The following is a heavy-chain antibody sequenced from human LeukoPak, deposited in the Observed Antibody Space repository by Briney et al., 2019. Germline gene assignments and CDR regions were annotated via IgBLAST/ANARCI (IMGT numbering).Heavy chain of an antibody. J-gene: IGHJ3*02. CDR3: ARLYYYDSSGFAFDI. CDR2: INHSGST. Sequence: SETLSLTCAVYGGSFSGYYWSWIRQPPGKGLEWIGEINHSGSTSYNPSLKSRVTISVDTSKNQFSLKLSSVTAADTAVYYCARLYYYDSSGFAFDIWGQGTMVTVSS. CDR1: GGSFSGYY. V-gene: IGHV4-34*01. D-gene: IGHD3-22*01.